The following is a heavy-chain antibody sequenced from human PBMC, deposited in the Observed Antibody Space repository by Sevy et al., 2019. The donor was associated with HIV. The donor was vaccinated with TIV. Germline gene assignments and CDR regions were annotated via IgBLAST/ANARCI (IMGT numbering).Heavy chain of an antibody. CDR2: IHDSGNT. V-gene: IGHV4-59*01. J-gene: IGHJ5*02. Sequence: SDTLSLTCTVSAGSISSYYWSWIRQPPGKGLEWIAYIHDSGNTNYNPSLKSRVTISIDTSKNQFSLKLSSVTAADTALYSCARATPVRSGDDSLNWFDPWGQGTLVTVSS. CDR3: ARATPVRSGDDSLNWFDP. CDR1: AGSISSYY. D-gene: IGHD5-12*01.